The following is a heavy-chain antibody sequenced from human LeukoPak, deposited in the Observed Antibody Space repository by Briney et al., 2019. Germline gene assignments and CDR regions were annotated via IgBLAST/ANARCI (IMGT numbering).Heavy chain of an antibody. CDR3: ARGDYYDSSALGYFDY. J-gene: IGHJ4*02. D-gene: IGHD3-22*01. V-gene: IGHV1-69*05. CDR2: IIPIFGTA. Sequence: EASVKVSCKVSGYTLTELSMHWVRQAPGQGLEWMGGIIPIFGTANYAQKFQGRVTITTDESTSTAYMELSSLRSEDTAVYYCARGDYYDSSALGYFDYWGQGTLVTVSS. CDR1: GYTLTELS.